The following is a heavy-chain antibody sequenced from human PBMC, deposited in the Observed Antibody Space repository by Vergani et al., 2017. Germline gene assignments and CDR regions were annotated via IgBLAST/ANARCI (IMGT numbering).Heavy chain of an antibody. CDR1: GGTFSSYA. CDR2: IIPIFGTA. V-gene: IGHV1-69*01. Sequence: QVQLVQSGAEVKKPGSSVKVSCKASGGTFSSYAISWVRQAPGQGLEWMGGIIPIFGTAHYAQKFQGRCPITADESTSTAYMELSSLRSEDTAVCYCATPRRDYYYDGMDVWGQGTTVTVSS. CDR3: ATPRRDYYYDGMDV. J-gene: IGHJ6*02.